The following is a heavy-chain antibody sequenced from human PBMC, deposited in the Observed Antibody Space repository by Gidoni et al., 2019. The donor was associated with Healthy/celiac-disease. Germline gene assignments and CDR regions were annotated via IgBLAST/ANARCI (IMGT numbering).Heavy chain of an antibody. V-gene: IGHV3-30*02. D-gene: IGHD2-15*01. CDR3: ANLVVPVSIDAFDI. J-gene: IGHJ3*02. Sequence: QVQLVESGGGVVQPGGSLRLSCASSGITLSSYGMHWVRQAPGKGLEWLAFIRYDGSNKYYADAVKGRFTISRDNSKNTLYLQMNSLRAEYTAVYYCANLVVPVSIDAFDIWGQGTMVTVSS. CDR1: GITLSSYG. CDR2: IRYDGSNK.